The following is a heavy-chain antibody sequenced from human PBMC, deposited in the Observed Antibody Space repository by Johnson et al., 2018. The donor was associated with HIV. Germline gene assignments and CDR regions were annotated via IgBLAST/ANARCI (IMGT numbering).Heavy chain of an antibody. D-gene: IGHD4-17*01. CDR1: GFTFSSYG. V-gene: IGHV3-64*01. CDR3: ARSAMTPVTSSPDAFDI. CDR2: ITSNGGST. Sequence: AQLMESGGGAVQPGRSLRLSCAASGFTFSSYGMHWVRQAPGKGLEYVSTITSNGGSTFYANSVKGRFTISRDNSKNTLYLQMGSLRAEDTAVCYCARSAMTPVTSSPDAFDIWGQGTMVTVSS. J-gene: IGHJ3*02.